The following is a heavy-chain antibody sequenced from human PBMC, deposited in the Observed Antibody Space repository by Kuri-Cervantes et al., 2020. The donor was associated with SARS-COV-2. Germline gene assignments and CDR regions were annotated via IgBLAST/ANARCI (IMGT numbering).Heavy chain of an antibody. D-gene: IGHD3-22*01. V-gene: IGHV3-49*04. CDR2: IRSKAYGGTT. CDR3: VKDKEDYYDSSGPYYYYGMDV. J-gene: IGHJ6*02. CDR1: GFTFGDYA. Sequence: GESLKISCTASGFTFGDYAMSWVRQAPGKGLEWVGFIRSKAYGGTTEYAASVKGRFTISRDNSKNTLYLQMSSLRAEDTAVYYCVKDKEDYYDSSGPYYYYGMDVWGQGTTVTVSS.